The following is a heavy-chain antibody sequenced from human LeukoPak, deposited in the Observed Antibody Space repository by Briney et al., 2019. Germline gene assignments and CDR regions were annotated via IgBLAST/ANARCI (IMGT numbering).Heavy chain of an antibody. CDR2: ISGSGGST. J-gene: IGHJ4*02. D-gene: IGHD2-2*01. Sequence: GGSLRLSCAASGFTFSSYAMSWVRQAPGKGLEWVSAISGSGGSTYYADSVKGRFTIPRDNSKNTLYLQMNSLRAEDTAVYYCAKDSGVVVVPAATRTVDYWGQGTLVTVSS. CDR3: AKDSGVVVVPAATRTVDY. CDR1: GFTFSSYA. V-gene: IGHV3-23*01.